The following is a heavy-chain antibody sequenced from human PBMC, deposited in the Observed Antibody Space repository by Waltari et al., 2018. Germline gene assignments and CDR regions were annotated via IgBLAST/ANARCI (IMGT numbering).Heavy chain of an antibody. CDR1: GFTFSSYA. J-gene: IGHJ4*02. CDR2: ISGSGGST. V-gene: IGHV3-23*01. D-gene: IGHD1-1*01. CDR3: AKAPSQTGTSPFPGDY. Sequence: EVQLLESGGGLVQPGGSLRLSCAASGFTFSSYAMSWVRQAPGKGLEWVSAISGSGGSTYYADSVKGRFTISRDNSKNTLYLQMNSLRAEDTAVYYCAKAPSQTGTSPFPGDYWGQGTLVTVSS.